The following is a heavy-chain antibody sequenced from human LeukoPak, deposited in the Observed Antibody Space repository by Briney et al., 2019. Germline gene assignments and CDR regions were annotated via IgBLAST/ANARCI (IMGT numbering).Heavy chain of an antibody. Sequence: GGSLRLSCAASGFTFSSYAMSWVRQAPGKGLEWVSAISGSGGSTYYADSVKGRFTISRDNSRNTLYLQMNSLRAEDTAVYYCARDWSGYYTGYAFDIWGQGTMVTVSS. V-gene: IGHV3-23*01. J-gene: IGHJ3*02. CDR3: ARDWSGYYTGYAFDI. CDR2: ISGSGGST. CDR1: GFTFSSYA. D-gene: IGHD3-3*01.